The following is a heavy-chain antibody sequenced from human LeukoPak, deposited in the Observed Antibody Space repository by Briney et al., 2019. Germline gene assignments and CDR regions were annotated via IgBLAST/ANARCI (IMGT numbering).Heavy chain of an antibody. CDR1: GFTFSSYS. J-gene: IGHJ4*02. CDR2: ISSSSSYI. CDR3: AREVEYGDFLWEYYFDY. D-gene: IGHD4-17*01. V-gene: IGHV3-21*01. Sequence: GGSLRLSCAASGFTFSSYSMNWVRQAPGKGLEWVSSISSSSSYIYYADSVKGRFTISRDNAKNSLYLQMNSLRAEDTTVYYCAREVEYGDFLWEYYFDYWGQGTLVTVSS.